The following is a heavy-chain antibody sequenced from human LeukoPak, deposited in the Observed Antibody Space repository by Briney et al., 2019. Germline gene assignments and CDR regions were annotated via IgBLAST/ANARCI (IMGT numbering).Heavy chain of an antibody. V-gene: IGHV3-30*02. CDR2: IRYDGSNK. D-gene: IGHD2-8*02. CDR3: ATYRQVLLPFES. CDR1: GFTFSSYG. Sequence: GGSLRLSCAASGFTFSSYGMHWVRQAPGKGLEWVAFIRYDGSNKYYADSVKGRFTISRDNSKNTLSLQMNSLRAEDTAIYYCATYRQVLLPFESWGQGTLVTVSS. J-gene: IGHJ4*02.